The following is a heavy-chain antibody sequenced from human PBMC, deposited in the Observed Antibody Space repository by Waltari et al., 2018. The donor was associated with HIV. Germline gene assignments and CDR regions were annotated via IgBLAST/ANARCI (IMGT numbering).Heavy chain of an antibody. J-gene: IGHJ4*02. CDR1: GFPLRSCR. CDR2: VWYDGKNK. CDR3: ARTPYDTSGYCFDY. V-gene: IGHV3-33*01. Sequence: QVQLVESGGRVVQPGRSLTPSCAASGFPLRSCRMHWVRQAPGQGLEWLAVVWYDGKNKYYADSVKGRFTVSRDNSKNTLFLQMNSLRVDDTAVYYCARTPYDTSGYCFDYWGQGTLVTVSS. D-gene: IGHD3-22*01.